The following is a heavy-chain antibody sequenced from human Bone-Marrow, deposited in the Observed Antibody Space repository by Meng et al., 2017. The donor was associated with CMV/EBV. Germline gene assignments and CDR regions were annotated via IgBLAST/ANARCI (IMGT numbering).Heavy chain of an antibody. CDR2: INPSGGST. V-gene: IGHV1-46*01. CDR1: GYTFTSYY. J-gene: IGHJ5*02. D-gene: IGHD3-22*01. CDR3: ALVVMKVWNWFDP. Sequence: ASVKVSCKASGYTFTSYYMHWVRQAPGQGLEWMGIINPSGGSTSYAQKFQGRVNMTRDTSTSTVYMELSSLRSEDTAVYYCALVVMKVWNWFDPWGQGTLVTVSS.